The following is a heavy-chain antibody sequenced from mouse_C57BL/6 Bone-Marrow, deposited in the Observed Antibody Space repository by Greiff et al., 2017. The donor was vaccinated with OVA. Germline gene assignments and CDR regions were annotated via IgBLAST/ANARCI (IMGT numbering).Heavy chain of an antibody. Sequence: EVKLQQSGPVLVKPGASVKMSCKASGYTFTDYYMNWVKQSHGQSLEWIGVINPYNGGTSYNQKFKGKATLTVDKSSSTASMELNSLTSEDSAVYYCARGILLRWEYYFDYWGQGTALTVSA. D-gene: IGHD1-1*01. CDR1: GYTFTDYY. CDR3: ARGILLRWEYYFDY. V-gene: IGHV1-19*01. J-gene: IGHJ2*01. CDR2: INPYNGGT.